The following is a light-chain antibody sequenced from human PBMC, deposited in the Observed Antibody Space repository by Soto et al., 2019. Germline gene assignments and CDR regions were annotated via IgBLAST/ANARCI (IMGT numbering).Light chain of an antibody. V-gene: IGKV1-27*01. J-gene: IGKJ4*01. CDR3: QKYDDAPLS. CDR2: AAS. CDR1: RGIGHY. Sequence: DIQMTQSPSSLSASVGDRVTITCRASRGIGHYLAWYQQKPGKVPSLLIYAASTLQSGVSSRFSGSRSGTDFTLNISSLQPGDVATYYCQKYDDAPLSFGGGTKVEI.